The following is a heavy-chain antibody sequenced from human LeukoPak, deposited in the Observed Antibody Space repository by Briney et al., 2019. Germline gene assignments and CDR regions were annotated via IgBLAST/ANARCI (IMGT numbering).Heavy chain of an antibody. CDR1: GFTFSSYG. CDR2: IYSSGTT. D-gene: IGHD5-12*01. CDR3: ARGGRA. J-gene: IGHJ4*02. Sequence: PGTSLRLSCAASGFTFSSYGMHWVRQAPGKGLEWVSVIYSSGTTYYADSVKGRFTISRDNSKSTLYLQMNSLRAEDSAVYYCARGGRAGGQGTLVTVSS. V-gene: IGHV3-66*01.